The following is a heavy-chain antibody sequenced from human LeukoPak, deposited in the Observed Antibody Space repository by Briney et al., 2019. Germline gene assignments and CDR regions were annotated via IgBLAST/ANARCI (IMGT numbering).Heavy chain of an antibody. CDR2: IYPGDSDT. CDR3: ARLAPAMVEDY. Sequence: GESLKISCDGSGYRFSTSWIGWVRQMPEKGLEWMGIIYPGDSDTRYSPSFQGQVTISADKSISTAYLQWSSLKASDTAMYYCARLAPAMVEDYWGQGTLVTVSS. V-gene: IGHV5-51*01. J-gene: IGHJ4*02. D-gene: IGHD5-18*01. CDR1: GYRFSTSW.